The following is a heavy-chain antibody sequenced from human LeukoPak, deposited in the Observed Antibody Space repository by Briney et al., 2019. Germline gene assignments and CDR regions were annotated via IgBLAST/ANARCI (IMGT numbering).Heavy chain of an antibody. CDR2: VIDSVRT. CDR3: ATIKHGQIFGYFDF. V-gene: IGHV4-59*11. CDR1: GASISSHY. J-gene: IGHJ4*02. Sequence: TSETLSLTCTVSGASISSHYWSWLRQPPGKGLEWIGYVIDSVRTKDNPSLQSRLTLSADTSKNEFSLRLSSVTAADTAVYYCATIKHGQIFGYFDFWGQGIKVTVSP. D-gene: IGHD3-16*01.